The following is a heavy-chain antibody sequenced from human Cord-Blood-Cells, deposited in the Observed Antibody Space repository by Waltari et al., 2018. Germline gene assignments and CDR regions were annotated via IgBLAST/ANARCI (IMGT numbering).Heavy chain of an antibody. V-gene: IGHV3-30-3*01. J-gene: IGHJ5*02. Sequence: QVQLVESGGGVVQPGRSLRLSCAASGFTFSSYAMHWVSQAPGKGLEWVAVISYDGSKYYADSVKGRFTISRDNAKNTLYLQMNSLRAEDTAVYYCARGYSSSWYWFDPWGQGTLVTVSS. CDR3: ARGYSSSWYWFDP. D-gene: IGHD6-13*01. CDR2: ISYDGSK. CDR1: GFTFSSYA.